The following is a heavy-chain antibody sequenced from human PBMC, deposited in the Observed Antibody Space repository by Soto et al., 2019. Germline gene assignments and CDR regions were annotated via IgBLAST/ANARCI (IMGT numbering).Heavy chain of an antibody. CDR1: GFTISGKKY. J-gene: IGHJ3*01. Sequence: DVQLVESGGGLTQPGESLILSCAAFGFTISGKKYVAWVRQAPGKGLEWVSALYDLDGSFYAASVKGRFTTSSDSSKTTVYLQMNDLRPDDTAVYYCATWHEREHAYDVWGQGTTVTVSS. V-gene: IGHV3-53*01. CDR3: ATWHEREHAYDV. CDR2: LYDLDGS. D-gene: IGHD1-1*01.